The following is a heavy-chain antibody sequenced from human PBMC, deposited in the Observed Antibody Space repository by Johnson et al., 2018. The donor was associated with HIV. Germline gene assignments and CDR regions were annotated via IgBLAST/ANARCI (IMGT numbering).Heavy chain of an antibody. V-gene: IGHV3-30*02. CDR3: AKERGIVVVRDAFDI. J-gene: IGHJ3*02. D-gene: IGHD3-22*01. Sequence: QVQLVESGGGVVQPGRSLRLSCAASEFTFSTFSRNAMHWVRQAPGKGLEWVAFIRYDGSNKYYADSVKGRFTISRDSSKNTLYLQMTSLRAEDTAVYYCAKERGIVVVRDAFDIWGQGTMVTVSS. CDR1: EFTFSTFSRNA. CDR2: IRYDGSNK.